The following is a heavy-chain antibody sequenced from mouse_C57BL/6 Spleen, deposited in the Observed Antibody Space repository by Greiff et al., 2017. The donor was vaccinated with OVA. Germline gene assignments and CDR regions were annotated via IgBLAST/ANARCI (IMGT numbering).Heavy chain of an antibody. Sequence: EVKLMESGEGLVKPGGSLKLSCAASGFTFSSYAMSWVRQTPEKRLEWVAYISSGGDYIYYADTVKGRFTISRDNARNTLYLQMSSLKSEDTAMYYCTRDEAGSSPYYAMDYWGQGTSVTVSS. D-gene: IGHD1-1*01. CDR2: ISSGGDYI. CDR1: GFTFSSYA. V-gene: IGHV5-9-1*02. J-gene: IGHJ4*01. CDR3: TRDEAGSSPYYAMDY.